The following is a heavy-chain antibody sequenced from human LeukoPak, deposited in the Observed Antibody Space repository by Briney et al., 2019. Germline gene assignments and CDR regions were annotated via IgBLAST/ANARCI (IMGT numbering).Heavy chain of an antibody. J-gene: IGHJ3*02. CDR3: ARDGAPGYSSSLDAFDI. D-gene: IGHD6-13*01. CDR2: ISSSSSYI. Sequence: SGGSLRLSCAASGFTFSSYSMNWVRQAPGKGLEWVSSISSSSSYIYYADSVKGRFTISRDNAKNSLYLQMNSLRAEDTAVYYCARDGAPGYSSSLDAFDIWGQGTMVTVSS. CDR1: GFTFSSYS. V-gene: IGHV3-21*01.